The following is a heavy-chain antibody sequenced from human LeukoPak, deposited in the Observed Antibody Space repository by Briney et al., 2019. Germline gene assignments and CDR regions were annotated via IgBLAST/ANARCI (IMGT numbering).Heavy chain of an antibody. J-gene: IGHJ4*02. CDR1: GFSVSRNY. Sequence: GGSLRLSCIVSGFSVSRNYMSWVRQAPGKGLEWVSAISGSGGSTYYADSVKGRFTISRDNSKNTLYLQMNSLRAEDTAVYYCAKDVYGYCSGGSCYSGPQNFDYWGQGTLVTVSS. CDR2: ISGSGGST. V-gene: IGHV3-23*01. CDR3: AKDVYGYCSGGSCYSGPQNFDY. D-gene: IGHD2-15*01.